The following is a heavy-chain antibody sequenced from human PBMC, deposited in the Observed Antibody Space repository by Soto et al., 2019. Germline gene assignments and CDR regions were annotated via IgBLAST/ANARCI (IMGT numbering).Heavy chain of an antibody. CDR1: GGSFSGYY. CDR2: INHSGST. Sequence: SETLSLTCAVYGGSFSGYYWSWIRQPPGKGLEWIGEINHSGSTNYNPSLKSRVTISVDTSKNQFSLKLSSVTAADTAVYYCARGIGITGTTNDYWAREPWSPSPQ. J-gene: IGHJ4*02. CDR3: ARGIGITGTTNDY. D-gene: IGHD1-7*01. V-gene: IGHV4-34*01.